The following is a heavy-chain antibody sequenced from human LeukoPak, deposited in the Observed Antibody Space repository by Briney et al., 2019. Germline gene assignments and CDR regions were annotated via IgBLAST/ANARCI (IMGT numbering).Heavy chain of an antibody. V-gene: IGHV1-2*02. D-gene: IGHD3-22*01. CDR3: AGGYYYDSSGYYPYEDTFDY. Sequence: ASVKVSFKASGYTFTGYYMHWVRQAPGQGLEWMGWINPNSGGTNYAQKFQGRVTMTRDTSISTAYMELSRLRSDDTAVYYCAGGYYYDSSGYYPYEDTFDYWGQGTLVTVSS. CDR2: INPNSGGT. J-gene: IGHJ4*02. CDR1: GYTFTGYY.